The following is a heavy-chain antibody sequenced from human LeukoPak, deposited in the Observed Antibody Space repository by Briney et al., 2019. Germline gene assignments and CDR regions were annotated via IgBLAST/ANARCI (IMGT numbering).Heavy chain of an antibody. V-gene: IGHV1-2*02. J-gene: IGHJ6*03. D-gene: IGHD6-13*01. CDR3: ARVFVVAAAGTRYYYYMDV. CDR2: INRNSGGT. CDR1: GYTFTSYG. Sequence: ASVKVSCKASGYTFTSYGISWVRQAPGQGLEWMGWINRNSGGTNYAQKFQGRVTMTRDTSISTAYMELSRLRSDDTAVYYCARVFVVAAAGTRYYYYMDVWGKGTTVTVSS.